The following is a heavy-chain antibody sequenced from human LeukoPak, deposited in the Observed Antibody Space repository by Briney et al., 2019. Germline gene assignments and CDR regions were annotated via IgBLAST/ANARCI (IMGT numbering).Heavy chain of an antibody. Sequence: PSETLSLTCTVSGGSISSSSYYWGWIRQPPGKGLEWIGSIYYSGSTYYNPSLKSRVTISVDTSKNQFSLKLSSVTAADTAVYYCAREISLAGMDVWGQGTTVTVSS. J-gene: IGHJ6*02. V-gene: IGHV4-39*02. CDR1: GGSISSSSYY. CDR3: AREISLAGMDV. CDR2: IYYSGST.